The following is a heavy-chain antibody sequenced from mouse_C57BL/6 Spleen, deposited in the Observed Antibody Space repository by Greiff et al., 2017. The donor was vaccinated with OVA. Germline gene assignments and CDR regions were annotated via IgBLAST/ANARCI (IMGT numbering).Heavy chain of an antibody. CDR1: GYTFTSYW. D-gene: IGHD1-1*01. V-gene: IGHV1-64*01. J-gene: IGHJ2*01. Sequence: VQLQQPGAELVKPGASVKLSCKASGYTFTSYWMHWVKQRPGQGLEWIGMIHPNSGSTNYNEKFKSKATLTVDKSSSTAYMQLSSLTSEDSAVYYCARTPYYYGSSYTDFDYWGQGTTLTVSS. CDR2: IHPNSGST. CDR3: ARTPYYYGSSYTDFDY.